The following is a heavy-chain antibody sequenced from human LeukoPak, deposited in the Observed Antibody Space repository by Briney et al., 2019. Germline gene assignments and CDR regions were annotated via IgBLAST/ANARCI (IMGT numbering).Heavy chain of an antibody. CDR1: GFTFTTYA. CDR2: ITASGGST. D-gene: IGHD3-22*01. J-gene: IGHJ3*02. Sequence: GGSLRLSCAASGFTFTTYAMSWVRQAPGKGLGWVSTITASGGSTYYADSVKGRFTISRDNSKNTLYLQMNSLRAEDTAVYYCAKDLNYYDSSGYYYDDAFDIWGQGTMVTVSS. CDR3: AKDLNYYDSSGYYYDDAFDI. V-gene: IGHV3-23*01.